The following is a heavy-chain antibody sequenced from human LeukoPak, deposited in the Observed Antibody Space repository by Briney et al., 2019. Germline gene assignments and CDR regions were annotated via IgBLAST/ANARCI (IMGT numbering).Heavy chain of an antibody. CDR3: ARLWFANSAFHH. J-gene: IGHJ4*02. Sequence: GGSLRLSCAASGLTFSRNDMSWVRQAPGKGLEWVSIIYDDGRTIYSGSVKGGFTISRKDTKKKLYLQMNSLRAEDTAVYYCARLWFANSAFHHWGQGTLVTVSS. V-gene: IGHV3-53*01. CDR2: IYDDGRT. CDR1: GLTFSRND. D-gene: IGHD3-10*01.